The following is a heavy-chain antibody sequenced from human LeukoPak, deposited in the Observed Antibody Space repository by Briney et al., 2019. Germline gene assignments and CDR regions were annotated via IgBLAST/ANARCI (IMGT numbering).Heavy chain of an antibody. CDR3: AREGRYFDWLLGQDYFDY. CDR1: GFSLSSYW. Sequence: GGSLRLSCAASGFSLSSYWMTWVRQAPGKGLEWVANIKQDGSEKYYVDSVKGRFTISRDNAKNSLYLQMNSLRAEDTAVYYCAREGRYFDWLLGQDYFDYWGQGTLVTVSS. V-gene: IGHV3-7*01. J-gene: IGHJ4*02. CDR2: IKQDGSEK. D-gene: IGHD3-9*01.